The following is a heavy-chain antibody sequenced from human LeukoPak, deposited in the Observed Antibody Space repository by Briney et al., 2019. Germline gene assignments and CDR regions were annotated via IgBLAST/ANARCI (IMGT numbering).Heavy chain of an antibody. Sequence: ASVKVSCKASGYTFTSYAMNWVRQAPGQGLEWMGWINTNTGNPTYAQGFTGRFVFSLDTSVSTAYLQISSLKAEDTAVYYCARDSTGYCSGGSCPKYYYYYMDVWGKGTTVTISS. CDR1: GYTFTSYA. CDR2: INTNTGNP. D-gene: IGHD2-15*01. V-gene: IGHV7-4-1*02. CDR3: ARDSTGYCSGGSCPKYYYYYMDV. J-gene: IGHJ6*03.